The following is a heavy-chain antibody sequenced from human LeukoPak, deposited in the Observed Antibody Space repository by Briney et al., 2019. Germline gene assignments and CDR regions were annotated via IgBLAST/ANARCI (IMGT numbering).Heavy chain of an antibody. Sequence: GESLKISCKGSGYSFTSYWITWVRQMPGKGLERMGRIDPSDSYINYSPSFQGHVTISADKSITTAYLQWSGLKASDTAMYYCARHGPYCGGDCYSDDNFDYWGQGTLVTVSS. V-gene: IGHV5-10-1*01. D-gene: IGHD2-21*02. CDR2: IDPSDSYI. J-gene: IGHJ4*02. CDR3: ARHGPYCGGDCYSDDNFDY. CDR1: GYSFTSYW.